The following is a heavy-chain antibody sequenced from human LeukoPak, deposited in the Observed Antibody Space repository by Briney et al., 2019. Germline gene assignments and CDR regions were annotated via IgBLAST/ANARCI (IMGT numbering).Heavy chain of an antibody. J-gene: IGHJ4*02. CDR2: IYYSGST. V-gene: IGHV4-59*01. CDR3: ATSGRASSWYYFDY. Sequence: SETLSHTCTVSGGSISSYYWSWIRQPPGKGLEWIGYIYYSGSTNYNPSLKSRVTISVDTSKNQFSLKLSSVTAADTAVYYCATSGRASSWYYFDYWGQGTLVTVSS. CDR1: GGSISSYY. D-gene: IGHD6-13*01.